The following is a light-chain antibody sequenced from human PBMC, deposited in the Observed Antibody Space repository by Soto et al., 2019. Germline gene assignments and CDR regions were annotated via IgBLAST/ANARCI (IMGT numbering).Light chain of an antibody. Sequence: EIVLTPSPATLSLSPGERATLSCTASESLNSHLAWYQQKPGQPPRLLIYDASTRATGIPARFRGWGSGTDFTHPLRRLEPEVFAVYFSPQYGSSSWMFAKDTKVDI. CDR3: PQYGSSSWM. CDR1: ESLNSH. V-gene: IGKV3-11*01. CDR2: DAS. J-gene: IGKJ1*01.